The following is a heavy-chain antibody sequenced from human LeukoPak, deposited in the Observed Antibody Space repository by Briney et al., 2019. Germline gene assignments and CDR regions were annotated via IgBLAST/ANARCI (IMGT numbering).Heavy chain of an antibody. Sequence: GGSLRLSCAASGFTFSSYWMSWVRQAPGKGLEWVANIKQDGSEKYYVDSVKGRFTISRDNAKNSLYLQMNSLRAEDTAVYYCARAHYYYDSSGYPKGDAFDIWGQGTMVTVSS. CDR2: IKQDGSEK. V-gene: IGHV3-7*01. CDR3: ARAHYYYDSSGYPKGDAFDI. J-gene: IGHJ3*02. CDR1: GFTFSSYW. D-gene: IGHD3-22*01.